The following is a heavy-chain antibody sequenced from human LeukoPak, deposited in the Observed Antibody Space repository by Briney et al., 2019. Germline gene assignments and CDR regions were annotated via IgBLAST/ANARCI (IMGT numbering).Heavy chain of an antibody. J-gene: IGHJ4*02. CDR1: GGSFSGYY. D-gene: IGHD3-22*01. CDR3: ARDRYYYDSSGYSLFDY. CDR2: INHSGST. Sequence: LETLSLTCAVYGGSFSGYYWSWIRQPPGKGLEWIGEINHSGSTNYNPSLKSRVTISVDTSKNQFSLKLRSVTAADTAVYYCARDRYYYDSSGYSLFDYWGQGTLVTVSS. V-gene: IGHV4-34*01.